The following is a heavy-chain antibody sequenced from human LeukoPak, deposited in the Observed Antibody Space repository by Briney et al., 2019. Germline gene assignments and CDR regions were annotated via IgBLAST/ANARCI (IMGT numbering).Heavy chain of an antibody. J-gene: IGHJ5*02. CDR1: GFTVSSNY. Sequence: GGSLRLSCASSGFTVSSNYMSWVREAPGKGLEWGSVIYSGGSTYYADSVKGRFTISTDNSKNTLYLQMNSLRAEDTAVYYCARDPGGGYASLGFDPWGQGTLVTVSS. D-gene: IGHD5-12*01. CDR3: ARDPGGGYASLGFDP. V-gene: IGHV3-53*01. CDR2: IYSGGST.